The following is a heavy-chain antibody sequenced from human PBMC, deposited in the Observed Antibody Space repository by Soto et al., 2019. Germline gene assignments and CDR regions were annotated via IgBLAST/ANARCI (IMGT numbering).Heavy chain of an antibody. V-gene: IGHV3-33*01. D-gene: IGHD3-9*01. CDR3: ARGLGDYDILTGYYYYYGMDV. CDR2: IWYDGSNK. CDR1: GFTFSSYG. Sequence: PGGSLRLSCAASGFTFSSYGMHWVRQAPGKGLEWVAVIWYDGSNKYYADSVKGRFTISRDNSKNTLYLQMNSLRAEDTAVYYCARGLGDYDILTGYYYYYGMDVWGQGTTVTVSS. J-gene: IGHJ6*02.